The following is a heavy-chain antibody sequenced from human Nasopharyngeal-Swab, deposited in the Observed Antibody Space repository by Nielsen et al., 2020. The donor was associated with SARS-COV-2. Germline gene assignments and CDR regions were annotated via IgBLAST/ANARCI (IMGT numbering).Heavy chain of an antibody. CDR2: IYYSGST. V-gene: IGHV4-39*07. D-gene: IGHD5-18*01. CDR1: GGSISSSSYY. J-gene: IGHJ6*02. CDR3: ARSGYSYVSYYYYYGMDV. Sequence: SETLSLTCTVSGGSISSSSYYWGWIRQPPGKGLEWIGSIYYSGSTYYNPSLKSRVIISVDTSKNQFSLKLSSVTAADTAVYYCARSGYSYVSYYYYYGMDVWGQGTTVTVSS.